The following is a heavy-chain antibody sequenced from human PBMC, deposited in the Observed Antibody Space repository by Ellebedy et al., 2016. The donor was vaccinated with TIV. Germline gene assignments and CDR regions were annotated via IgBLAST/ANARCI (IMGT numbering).Heavy chain of an antibody. CDR1: GFSFRSYW. D-gene: IGHD4-17*01. V-gene: IGHV3-7*01. J-gene: IGHJ5*02. Sequence: GESLKISCAASGFSFRSYWMSWVRQAPGKGLEWVANIYHDGRAQYYVDSVKGRFTISRDNVKNSLFLKMNRLRVEDTAVYYCARSGGYGDYAVQVNSWFDRWGRGTLVTVAS. CDR2: IYHDGRAQ. CDR3: ARSGGYGDYAVQVNSWFDR.